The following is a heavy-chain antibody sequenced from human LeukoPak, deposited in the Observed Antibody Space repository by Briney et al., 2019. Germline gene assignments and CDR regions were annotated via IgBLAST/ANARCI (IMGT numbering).Heavy chain of an antibody. D-gene: IGHD5-12*01. CDR3: ARDRLGGYSYVY. CDR2: IYDSGWT. CDR1: GGSVSSGSYF. V-gene: IGHV4-61*01. Sequence: PSETLSLTCTVSGGSVSSGSYFWTWIRQSPGKRLEYVGYIYDSGWTNYNPSLKSRVTISKDTSKNQFSLKLSSVTAADTAVYYCARDRLGGYSYVYWGQGSLVTVSS. J-gene: IGHJ4*02.